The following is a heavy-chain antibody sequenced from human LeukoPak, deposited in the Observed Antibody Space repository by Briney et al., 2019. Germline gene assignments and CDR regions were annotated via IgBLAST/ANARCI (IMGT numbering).Heavy chain of an antibody. J-gene: IGHJ4*02. D-gene: IGHD3-10*01. V-gene: IGHV3-48*01. Sequence: GGSLRLSCAASGFTFSSYSMNWVRQAPGKGLEWVPYISGSSSTIKYTDSVKGRFTISRDNAKNSLFLQMNSLRAEDTAVYYCARSGLWSGPGDNWGQGTLVTVST. CDR3: ARSGLWSGPGDN. CDR2: ISGSSSTI. CDR1: GFTFSSYS.